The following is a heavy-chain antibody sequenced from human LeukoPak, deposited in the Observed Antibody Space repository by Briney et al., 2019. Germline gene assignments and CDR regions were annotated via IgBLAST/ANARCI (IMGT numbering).Heavy chain of an antibody. D-gene: IGHD6-13*01. CDR3: AKGGIYAEGDYFDY. J-gene: IGHJ4*02. V-gene: IGHV3-30*02. CDR1: GFTFSSYG. Sequence: PGGSLRLSCAASGFTFSSYGMHWVRQAPGKGLEWVAFIRYDGSNKYYADSVKGRLTNYRYNPKNTLYLQMKSLRVEDTAVYYCAKGGIYAEGDYFDYWGQGTLVTVSS. CDR2: IRYDGSNK.